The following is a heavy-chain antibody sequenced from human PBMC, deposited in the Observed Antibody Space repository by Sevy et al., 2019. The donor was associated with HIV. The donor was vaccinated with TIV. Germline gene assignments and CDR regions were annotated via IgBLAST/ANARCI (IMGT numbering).Heavy chain of an antibody. D-gene: IGHD6-19*01. CDR3: ARGALGTVSGWFDY. Sequence: SETLSLTCAVSGGSITNMNWWIWVRQPPGKGLEWIGEIYHGGSTNYNPSLKSRVTISTDESKNQFSLRLNSVTAADTAVYYCARGALGTVSGWFDYWGQGTLVTVSS. V-gene: IGHV4-4*02. CDR1: GGSITNMNW. CDR2: IYHGGST. J-gene: IGHJ4*02.